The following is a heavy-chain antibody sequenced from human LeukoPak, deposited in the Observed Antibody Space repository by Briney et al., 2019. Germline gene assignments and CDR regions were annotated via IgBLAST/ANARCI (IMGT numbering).Heavy chain of an antibody. J-gene: IGHJ4*02. V-gene: IGHV4-59*01. Sequence: PSETLSLTCTVSGGSISSYYWSWIRQPPGKGLEWIGYIYYSGSTNYNPSLKSRVTISVDTSKNQFSLKLSSVTAADTAVYYCARASIRYYDILTGLFDYWGQGTLVTVSS. CDR1: GGSISSYY. CDR2: IYYSGST. CDR3: ARASIRYYDILTGLFDY. D-gene: IGHD3-9*01.